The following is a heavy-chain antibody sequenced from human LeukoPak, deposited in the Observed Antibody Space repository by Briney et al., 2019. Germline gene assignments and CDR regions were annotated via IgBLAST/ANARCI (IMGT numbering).Heavy chain of an antibody. CDR2: IYYSGST. Sequence: SETLSLTCTVSGGSISSYYWSWIRQPPGKGLEWIGCIYYSGSTNYNPSLKSRVTISVDTSKNQFSLKLSSVTAADTAVYYCARSRGMDVWGQGTTVTVSS. V-gene: IGHV4-59*01. D-gene: IGHD2-2*01. J-gene: IGHJ6*02. CDR3: ARSRGMDV. CDR1: GGSISSYY.